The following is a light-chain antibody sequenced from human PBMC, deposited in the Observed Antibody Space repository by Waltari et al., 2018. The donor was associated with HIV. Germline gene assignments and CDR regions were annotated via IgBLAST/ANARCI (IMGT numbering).Light chain of an antibody. CDR2: DTS. CDR1: QSVTSNY. CDR3: KQDGSSGT. V-gene: IGKV3D-20*01. Sequence: EIVLTQSPAPLSLSPGERPTLSRGARQSVTSNYFSGYQQRPGLAPRLLIDDTSSRAAGIPDRVSGSGAGTDFTLTISRLGPEDFAVYYWKQDGSSGTFGQGTKVEIK. J-gene: IGKJ1*01.